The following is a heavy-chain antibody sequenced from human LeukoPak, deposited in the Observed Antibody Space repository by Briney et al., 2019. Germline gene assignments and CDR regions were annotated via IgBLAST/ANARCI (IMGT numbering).Heavy chain of an antibody. D-gene: IGHD3-10*01. CDR1: GGSINNYY. Sequence: PSETLSLTCTVSGGSINNYYWSWIRQPPGKGPEWIGYIYHSGSTYYNPSLKSRVTISVDRSKNQFSLKLSSVTAADTAVYYCARGGYYGSGSYLLYYYYYMDVWGKGTTVTVSS. J-gene: IGHJ6*03. V-gene: IGHV4-59*12. CDR3: ARGGYYGSGSYLLYYYYYMDV. CDR2: IYHSGST.